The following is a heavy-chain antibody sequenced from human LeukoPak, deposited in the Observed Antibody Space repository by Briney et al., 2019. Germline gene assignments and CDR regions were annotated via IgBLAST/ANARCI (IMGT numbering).Heavy chain of an antibody. Sequence: SETLSLTCAVYGGSFSGYYWSWIRQPPGKGLEWIGYIYYSGSTNYNPSLKSRVTISIDTSKNQLSLKMSSVTAADTAVYYCAREGRGAINSWFDPWGQGTLVTVSS. CDR2: IYYSGST. CDR3: AREGRGAINSWFDP. J-gene: IGHJ5*02. V-gene: IGHV4-59*01. CDR1: GGSFSGYY. D-gene: IGHD3-10*01.